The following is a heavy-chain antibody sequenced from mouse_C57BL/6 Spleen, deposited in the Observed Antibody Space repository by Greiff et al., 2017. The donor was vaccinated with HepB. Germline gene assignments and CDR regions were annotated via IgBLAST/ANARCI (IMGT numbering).Heavy chain of an antibody. D-gene: IGHD2-4*01. Sequence: EVQGVESGPELVKPGASVKIPCKASGYTFTDYNMDWVKQSHGKSLEWIGDINPNNGGTIYNQKFKGKATLTVYKSSSTAYMELRSLTSEDTAVYYCARYDYDWYFDVWGTGTTVTVSS. V-gene: IGHV1-18*01. CDR1: GYTFTDYN. CDR2: INPNNGGT. CDR3: ARYDYDWYFDV. J-gene: IGHJ1*03.